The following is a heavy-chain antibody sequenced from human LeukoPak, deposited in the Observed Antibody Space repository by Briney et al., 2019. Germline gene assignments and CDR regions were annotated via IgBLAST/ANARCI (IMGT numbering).Heavy chain of an antibody. D-gene: IGHD5-24*01. CDR3: ARGGDGYNPDNYGMDV. J-gene: IGHJ6*02. V-gene: IGHV1-69*04. Sequence: ASVKVSCKASGGTFSSYAISWMRQAPGQGLEWMGRIIPIFGIANYAQKFQGRVTITADKSTSTAYMELSSLRSEDTAVYYCARGGDGYNPDNYGMDVWGQGTTVTVSS. CDR1: GGTFSSYA. CDR2: IIPIFGIA.